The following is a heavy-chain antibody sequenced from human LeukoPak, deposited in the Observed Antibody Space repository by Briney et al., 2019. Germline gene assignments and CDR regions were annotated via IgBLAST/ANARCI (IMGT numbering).Heavy chain of an antibody. D-gene: IGHD3-3*01. CDR1: GGSISSHY. J-gene: IGHJ5*02. Sequence: SETLSLTCTVSGGSISSHYWSWIRQPPGKGLEWIGYIYYSGSTNYNPSLKSRVTISVDTSKNQFSLKLSAVTAADTAVYYCARGHYDFWSGPHNWFDPWGQGTLVTASS. CDR2: IYYSGST. CDR3: ARGHYDFWSGPHNWFDP. V-gene: IGHV4-59*11.